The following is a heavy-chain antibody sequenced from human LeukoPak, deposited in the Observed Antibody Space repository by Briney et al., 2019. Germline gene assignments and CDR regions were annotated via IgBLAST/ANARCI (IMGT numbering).Heavy chain of an antibody. Sequence: GGSLRLSCAASGFTFSSYAITWVRQAPGEGLEWVSTVSGHGTSSYYPDSVKGRFTVSRDNSKSTLYLQMNSLRAEDTAVYYCARARGVSTGYRPIDYWGQGTLVTVSS. CDR3: ARARGVSTGYRPIDY. D-gene: IGHD3-22*01. V-gene: IGHV3-23*01. J-gene: IGHJ4*02. CDR1: GFTFSSYA. CDR2: VSGHGTSS.